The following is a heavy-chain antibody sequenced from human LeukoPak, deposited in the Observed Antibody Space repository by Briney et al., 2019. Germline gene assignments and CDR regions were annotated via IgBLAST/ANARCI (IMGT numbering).Heavy chain of an antibody. CDR1: EFLFSNYW. CDR2: IDSDGSPT. Sequence: PGGSLRLSCAASEFLFSNYWMHWVRQVPGEGLVWVSRIDSDGSPTAYADSVEGRFTISRDNAKNTLYLRMNSLRAEDTAVYYCARESQQYWSVGALDVWGQGTTVTVSS. D-gene: IGHD2/OR15-2a*01. V-gene: IGHV3-74*01. CDR3: ARESQQYWSVGALDV. J-gene: IGHJ6*02.